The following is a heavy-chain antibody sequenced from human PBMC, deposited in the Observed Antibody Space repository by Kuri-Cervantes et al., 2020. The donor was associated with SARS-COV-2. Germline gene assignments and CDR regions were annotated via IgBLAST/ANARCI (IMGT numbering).Heavy chain of an antibody. CDR2: MNPNSGNT. CDR3: ARSSSSSVYYYYYMDV. D-gene: IGHD6-6*01. CDR1: GPTFINHY. J-gene: IGHJ6*03. Sequence: ASVKVSCKASGPTFINHYMHWVRQATGQGLEWMGWMNPNSGNTGYAQKFQGRVTITRNTSISTAYMELSSLRSEDTAVYYCARSSSSSVYYYYYMDVWGKGTTVTVSS. V-gene: IGHV1-8*03.